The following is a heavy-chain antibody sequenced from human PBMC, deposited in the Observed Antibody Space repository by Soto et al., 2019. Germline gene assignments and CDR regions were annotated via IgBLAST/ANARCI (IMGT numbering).Heavy chain of an antibody. J-gene: IGHJ4*02. Sequence: PSETLSLICTVSGGSISSGGYYWSWIRQHPGKGLEWIGYIYYSGSTYYNPSLKSRVTISVDTSKNQFSLKLSSVTAAGTAVYFCARISGAKLSSGWYTVGQYFDYWGQGTLVTVSS. CDR3: ARISGAKLSSGWYTVGQYFDY. CDR2: IYYSGST. CDR1: GGSISSGGYY. D-gene: IGHD6-19*01. V-gene: IGHV4-31*03.